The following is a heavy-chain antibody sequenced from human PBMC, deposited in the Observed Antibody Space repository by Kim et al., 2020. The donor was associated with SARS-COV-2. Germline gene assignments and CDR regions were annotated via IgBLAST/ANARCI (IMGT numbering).Heavy chain of an antibody. J-gene: IGHJ6*02. CDR2: IYTSGST. CDR1: GGSISSYY. V-gene: IGHV4-4*07. CDR3: AREGSWSGYYKYYYYGMDV. D-gene: IGHD3-3*01. Sequence: SETLSLTCTVSGGSISSYYWSWIRQPAGKGLEWIGRIYTSGSTNYNPSLKSRVTMSVDTSKNQYSLKLSSVTAADTAVYYCAREGSWSGYYKYYYYGMDVWGQGTTVTVSS.